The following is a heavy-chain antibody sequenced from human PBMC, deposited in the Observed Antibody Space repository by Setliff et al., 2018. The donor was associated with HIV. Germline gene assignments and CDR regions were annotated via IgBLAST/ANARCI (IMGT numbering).Heavy chain of an antibody. CDR1: GGSFSGYY. J-gene: IGHJ6*03. V-gene: IGHV4-31*11. D-gene: IGHD2-15*01. CDR2: MSYSGST. CDR3: ARAWYGGKKGDSYYYYLDV. Sequence: LSLTCAVYGGSFSGYYWSWIRQHPGKGLEWIGYMSYSGSTFYKSSLKSRVTMSIDTSKNQFSLMLSPVTAADTAVYYCARAWYGGKKGDSYYYYLDVWGKGTTVTVSS.